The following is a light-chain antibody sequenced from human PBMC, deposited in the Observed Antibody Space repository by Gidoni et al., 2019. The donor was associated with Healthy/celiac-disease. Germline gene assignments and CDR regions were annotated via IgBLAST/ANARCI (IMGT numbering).Light chain of an antibody. CDR1: QSVSSY. CDR2: DAS. Sequence: EIGLTQSPATLSLSPGERATLPCRASQSVSSYLAWYQHKPGQAPRLLIYDASNRATGIPARFSGSGSGTDFTLTISSLEPEDFAVYYCQQRSNWLFTFGPGTKVDIK. CDR3: QQRSNWLFT. V-gene: IGKV3-11*01. J-gene: IGKJ3*01.